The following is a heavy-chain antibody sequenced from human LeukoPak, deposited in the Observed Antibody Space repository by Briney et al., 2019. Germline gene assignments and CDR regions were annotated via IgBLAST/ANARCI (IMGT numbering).Heavy chain of an antibody. CDR1: GFTFSTYG. CDR2: ISRSGDIT. V-gene: IGHV3-23*01. Sequence: GGSLRLSCAASGFTFSTYGMNWVRQAPGKGLEGVSTISRSGDITYYADSMKGRFTISRDNSKNTLYLQMNSLRAEDTAIYYCATGSTSVAGTKYWGQGILVTVSS. J-gene: IGHJ4*02. D-gene: IGHD6-19*01. CDR3: ATGSTSVAGTKY.